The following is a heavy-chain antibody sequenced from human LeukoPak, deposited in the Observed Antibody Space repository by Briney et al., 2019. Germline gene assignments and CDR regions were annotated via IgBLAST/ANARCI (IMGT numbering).Heavy chain of an antibody. D-gene: IGHD5/OR15-5a*01. Sequence: GGSLRLSCVASGLTFSNYGMHWVRQAPGKGLEWVAVIWYDGSRKYYAGSVKGRFSISRHNSKNTLYLQMNSLRAEDTAVYYCARDRSSRVYDFWGQGILVTVSS. CDR1: GLTFSNYG. CDR3: ARDRSSRVYDF. J-gene: IGHJ4*02. V-gene: IGHV3-33*01. CDR2: IWYDGSRK.